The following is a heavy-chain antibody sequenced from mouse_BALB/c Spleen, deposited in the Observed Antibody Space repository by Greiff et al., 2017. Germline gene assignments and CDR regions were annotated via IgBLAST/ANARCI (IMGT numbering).Heavy chain of an antibody. J-gene: IGHJ2*01. CDR3: ARSGYYGSSHFDY. V-gene: IGHV1-14*01. CDR2: INPYNDGT. CDR1: GYTFTSYV. D-gene: IGHD1-1*01. Sequence: VQLKQSGPELVKPGASVKMSCKASGYTFTSYVMHWVKQKPGQGLEWIGYINPYNDGTKYNEKFKGKATLTSDKSSSTAYMELSSLTSEDSAVYYCARSGYYGSSHFDYWGQGTTLTVSS.